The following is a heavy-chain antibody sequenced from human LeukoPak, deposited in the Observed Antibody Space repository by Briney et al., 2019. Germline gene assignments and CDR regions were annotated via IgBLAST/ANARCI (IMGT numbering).Heavy chain of an antibody. J-gene: IGHJ4*02. CDR1: GFTFSIYG. V-gene: IGHV3-30*02. CDR3: AKDPSFRPGYFDY. CDR2: IRYDGGNK. Sequence: AGGSLRLSCAACGFTFSIYGMHWVRQAPGKGLEGVAFIRYDGGNKYYADSVKGRFTISRDNSKNTLYLQMNSLRAEDTAVYYCAKDPSFRPGYFDYWGQGTLVTVSS.